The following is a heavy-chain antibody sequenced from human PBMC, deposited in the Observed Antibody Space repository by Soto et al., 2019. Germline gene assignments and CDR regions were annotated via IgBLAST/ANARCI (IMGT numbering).Heavy chain of an antibody. Sequence: QVQLVQSGAEVKKPGSSVKVSCKASGGTFSSYTISWVRQAPGQGLEWMGRIIPILGIANYAQKFQGRVTITADKSTSTAYMELSSLRSEDTAVYYCARDAVVWDFDWLSPAPRYYFDYWGQGTLVTVSS. V-gene: IGHV1-69*08. CDR2: IIPILGIA. D-gene: IGHD3-9*01. J-gene: IGHJ4*02. CDR3: ARDAVVWDFDWLSPAPRYYFDY. CDR1: GGTFSSYT.